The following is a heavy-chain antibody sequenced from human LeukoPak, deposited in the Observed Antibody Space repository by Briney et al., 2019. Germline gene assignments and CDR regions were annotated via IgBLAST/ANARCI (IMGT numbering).Heavy chain of an antibody. V-gene: IGHV3-30*03. Sequence: GRSLRLSCAASGFTFSSYGMHWVRQAPGKGLEWVAVMSYDRSNKYYADSVKGRFTISRDNSKNTLYLQMGSLRAEDMAVYYCARDTPKGMDVWGQGTTVTVSS. CDR1: GFTFSSYG. J-gene: IGHJ6*02. CDR2: MSYDRSNK. CDR3: ARDTPKGMDV.